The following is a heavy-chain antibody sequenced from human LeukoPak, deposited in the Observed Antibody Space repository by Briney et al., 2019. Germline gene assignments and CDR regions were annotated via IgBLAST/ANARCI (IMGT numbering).Heavy chain of an antibody. CDR2: INHSGST. Sequence: PSETLSLTCAVYGGSFSGYYWSWIRQPPGKGLEWIGEINHSGSTNNNPSLKSRVTRSVDTSKNQFSLKLSSVTAADTAVYYCARERGDYSSSWYDYWGQGTLVTVSS. CDR3: ARERGDYSSSWYDY. V-gene: IGHV4-34*01. J-gene: IGHJ4*02. D-gene: IGHD6-13*01. CDR1: GGSFSGYY.